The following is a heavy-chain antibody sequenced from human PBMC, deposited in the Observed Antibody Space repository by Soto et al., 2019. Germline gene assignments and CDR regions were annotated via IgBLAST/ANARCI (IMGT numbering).Heavy chain of an antibody. V-gene: IGHV1-18*01. CDR3: ARDRQSLYDSSGYYFE. J-gene: IGHJ4*02. CDR2: ISAYNGNT. D-gene: IGHD3-22*01. Sequence: GASVKVFCKASGYTFTSHGISWGRQAPGQGLEWMGWISAYNGNTNYAQKLQGRVTMTTDTSTSTAYMELRSLRSDDTAVYYCARDRQSLYDSSGYYFEWGQGTLVTVSS. CDR1: GYTFTSHG.